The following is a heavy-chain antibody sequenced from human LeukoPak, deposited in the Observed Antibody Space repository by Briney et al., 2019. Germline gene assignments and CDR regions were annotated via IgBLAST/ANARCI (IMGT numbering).Heavy chain of an antibody. V-gene: IGHV3-66*01. CDR3: AKKPATIKFPFDI. CDR2: IYSGGST. J-gene: IGHJ4*02. D-gene: IGHD5-24*01. CDR1: GFTVSSNY. Sequence: GSLRLSCAASGFTVSSNYMSWVRQAPGKGLEWVSVIYSGGSTYYADPVKGRFTISRDNSKNTLYLQMNSLRAEDTAVYYCAKKPATIKFPFDIWGQGTLVTVSP.